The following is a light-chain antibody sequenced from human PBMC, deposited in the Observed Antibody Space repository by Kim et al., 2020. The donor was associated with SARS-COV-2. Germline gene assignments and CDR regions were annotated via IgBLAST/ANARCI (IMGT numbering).Light chain of an antibody. J-gene: IGLJ3*02. Sequence: QSALTQPASVSGSPGQSITVSCTGTSSDVGSYSLVSWYQQHPGKAPKLIIYEVTKRPSGVSDRFSGSKSGITASLTISGLQAEDEADYYCCSYADNSQVFGGGTRLTVL. CDR2: EVT. V-gene: IGLV2-23*02. CDR3: CSYADNSQV. CDR1: SSDVGSYSL.